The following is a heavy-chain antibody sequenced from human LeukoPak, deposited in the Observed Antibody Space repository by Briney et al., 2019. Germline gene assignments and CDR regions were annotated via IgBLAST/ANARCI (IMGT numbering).Heavy chain of an antibody. J-gene: IGHJ6*03. CDR1: GFTFNSYW. CDR2: INGDGNEI. D-gene: IGHD2/OR15-2a*01. V-gene: IGHV3-7*01. Sequence: PGGSLRLSCAASGFTFNSYWLGWVRQAPGKGLEWVTNINGDGNEIYYVDSVKGRFTISRDTAKKSLYLQMNSLRAEDTAMYYCARFPPASMGGEGGYYYMDVWGKGTTVTVSS. CDR3: ARFPPASMGGEGGYYYMDV.